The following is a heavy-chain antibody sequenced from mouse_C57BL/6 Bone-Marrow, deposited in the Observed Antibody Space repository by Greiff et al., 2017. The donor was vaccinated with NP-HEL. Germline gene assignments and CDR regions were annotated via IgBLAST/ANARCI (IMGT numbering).Heavy chain of an antibody. CDR3: AREGYYGNYYAMDY. J-gene: IGHJ4*01. Sequence: VQLQQSGPELVKPGASVKIPCKASGYTFTDYNMDWVKQSHGKSLEWIGDINPNNGGTTYNQKFKGKATLTVDKSSSTAYMELRSLTSEDTAVYYCAREGYYGNYYAMDYWGQGTSVTVSS. CDR1: GYTFTDYN. V-gene: IGHV1-18*01. D-gene: IGHD2-1*01. CDR2: INPNNGGT.